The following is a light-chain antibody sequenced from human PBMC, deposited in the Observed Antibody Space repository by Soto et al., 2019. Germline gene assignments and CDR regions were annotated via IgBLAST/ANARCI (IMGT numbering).Light chain of an antibody. Sequence: QSALTQPASVSGSPGQSITISCTGSPSDVGAYNYVSWYQQHPDKAPKLMIFEVSNRPSGVSNRLSGSKSGNTASLTISGLQAEDEADYYCTSYTRNSTVAIGGGTKLTVL. CDR2: EVS. J-gene: IGLJ2*01. CDR3: TSYTRNSTVA. V-gene: IGLV2-14*01. CDR1: PSDVGAYNY.